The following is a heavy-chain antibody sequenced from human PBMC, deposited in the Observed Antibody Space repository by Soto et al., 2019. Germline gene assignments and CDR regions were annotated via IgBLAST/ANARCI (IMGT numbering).Heavy chain of an antibody. CDR2: IYYSGST. J-gene: IGHJ4*02. CDR1: GGSISSGDYY. Sequence: SETLSLTCTVSGGSISSGDYYWSWIRQPPGKGLEWIGYIYYSGSTYYNPSLKSRVTISVDTSKNQFSLKLSSVTAADTAVYYCASSPSESVMITFGGVIDSFDYWGQGTLVTVSS. CDR3: ASSPSESVMITFGGVIDSFDY. D-gene: IGHD3-16*02. V-gene: IGHV4-30-4*01.